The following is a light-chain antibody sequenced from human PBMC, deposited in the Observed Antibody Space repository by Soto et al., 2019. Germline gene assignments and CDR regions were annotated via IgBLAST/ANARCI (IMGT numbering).Light chain of an antibody. CDR3: QQYGSPPLST. Sequence: EIVLTQSPGTLSLSPGERATLSCRASQSVSSSYLAWYQQKPGQAPRLLIYGASSRATGIPDRCSGSGSGTTFTLTISRLEPEDFEVYYCQQYGSPPLSTFGQGNKLEIK. J-gene: IGKJ2*01. CDR2: GAS. V-gene: IGKV3-20*01. CDR1: QSVSSSY.